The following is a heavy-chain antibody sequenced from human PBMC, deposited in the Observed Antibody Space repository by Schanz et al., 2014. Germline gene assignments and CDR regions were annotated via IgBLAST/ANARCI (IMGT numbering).Heavy chain of an antibody. CDR2: MSWNAGSL. D-gene: IGHD2-21*02. CDR3: ASDTAQSCVGHSCFEYLQH. CDR1: GFRFDDYA. V-gene: IGHV3-9*01. J-gene: IGHJ1*01. Sequence: EVQLVESGGGLVQPGRSLRLSCVASGFRFDDYAMHWVRQAPGKGLEWVSGMSWNAGSLGYVDSVKGRFTISRDNAKNSLYLQMNSLRAEDTDVYYWASDTAQSCVGHSCFEYLQHWGQGALVTVSS.